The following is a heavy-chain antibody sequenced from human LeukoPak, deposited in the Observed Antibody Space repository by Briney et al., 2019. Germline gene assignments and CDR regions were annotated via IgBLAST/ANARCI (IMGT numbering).Heavy chain of an antibody. D-gene: IGHD5-12*01. CDR1: GGSISSSGYF. Sequence: PSETLSLTCTVSGGSISSSGYFWGWIRQPPGKGLQWIGSIYYSGSTYYNPSLKSRVTMSVDTSKNQSSLKLSSVTAADTAVYYCARAGGRDFHFDSWGQGTLVTVSS. J-gene: IGHJ4*02. CDR3: ARAGGRDFHFDS. V-gene: IGHV4-39*01. CDR2: IYYSGST.